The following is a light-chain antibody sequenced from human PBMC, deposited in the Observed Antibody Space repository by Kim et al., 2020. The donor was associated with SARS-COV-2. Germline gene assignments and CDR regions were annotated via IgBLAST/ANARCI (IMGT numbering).Light chain of an antibody. Sequence: SGGDRVTITGRASQSVSAWLAWYKQQPGKAPNLLIYTASSLESGVPSRFSASGSGTEFTLTISSLQPDDFATNYCLQYNAYSPWTFGQGTKVDIK. CDR1: QSVSAW. CDR2: TAS. J-gene: IGKJ1*01. CDR3: LQYNAYSPWT. V-gene: IGKV1-5*03.